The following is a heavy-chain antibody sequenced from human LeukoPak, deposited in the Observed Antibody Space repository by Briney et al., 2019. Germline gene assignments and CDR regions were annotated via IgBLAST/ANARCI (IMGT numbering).Heavy chain of an antibody. Sequence: GGSLRLSCAASGFPVSSNYMTWVRQAPGKGLEWVSLIYSGGSTSYADSVRGRFTISRDNSKNTLYLQMNSLRAEDTAVYYCARIETVADAFDIWGQGTLVTVSS. V-gene: IGHV3-66*01. CDR1: GFPVSSNY. D-gene: IGHD1-1*01. CDR2: IYSGGST. CDR3: ARIETVADAFDI. J-gene: IGHJ3*02.